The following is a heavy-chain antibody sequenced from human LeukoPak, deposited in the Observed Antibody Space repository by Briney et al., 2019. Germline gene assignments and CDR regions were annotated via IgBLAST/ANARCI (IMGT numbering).Heavy chain of an antibody. CDR3: ASAYCGGDCTPYWYFDL. Sequence: SETLSLTCTVSGGSISSYYWSWIRQPAGKGLEWIGRIYTSGSTNYNPSLKSRVTMSVDTSKNQFSLKLSSVTAADTAVYYCASAYCGGDCTPYWYFDLWGRGTLVTVSS. CDR1: GGSISSYY. V-gene: IGHV4-4*07. D-gene: IGHD2-21*02. J-gene: IGHJ2*01. CDR2: IYTSGST.